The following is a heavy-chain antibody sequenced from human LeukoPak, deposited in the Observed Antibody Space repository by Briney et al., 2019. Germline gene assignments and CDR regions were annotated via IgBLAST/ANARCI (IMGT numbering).Heavy chain of an antibody. CDR2: INGDGSGT. J-gene: IGHJ4*02. CDR1: GLTFSRNW. Sequence: GGSLRLSCAASGLTFSRNWMHWVRQGPGKGLVWVSRINGDGSGTNYADSVKGRFTISTDNAKNTLFLQMNSLRAEDTAVYYCARASSGWSIDYWGQGTLVTVSS. V-gene: IGHV3-74*01. CDR3: ARASSGWSIDY. D-gene: IGHD6-19*01.